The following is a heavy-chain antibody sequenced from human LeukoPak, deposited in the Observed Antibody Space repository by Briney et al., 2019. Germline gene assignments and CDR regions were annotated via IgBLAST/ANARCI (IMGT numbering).Heavy chain of an antibody. CDR1: GFTFSSYS. V-gene: IGHV3-21*01. D-gene: IGHD6-13*01. J-gene: IGHJ4*02. Sequence: GGSLRLSCAASGFTFSSYSMNWVRQAPGKGLEWVSSITSGTSYIYNAYYADSVKGRFTISRDSAKNSLYLQMNSLRAEDTAVYYCARAMDCSSWPLDYWGRGTLVTVSS. CDR2: ITSGTSYIYNA. CDR3: ARAMDCSSWPLDY.